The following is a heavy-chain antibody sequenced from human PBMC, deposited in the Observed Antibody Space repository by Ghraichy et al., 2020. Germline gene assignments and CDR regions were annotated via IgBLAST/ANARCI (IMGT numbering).Heavy chain of an antibody. Sequence: ASVKVSCKTSGYSFTSYGITLVRQAPGRGPEWMGWITTRSGNTQYAQNFQGRVIMTTETSTSTVYMDLISLTYDDTAVYYCARGVNWLDPWGQGTQVTVSS. J-gene: IGHJ5*02. V-gene: IGHV1-18*01. CDR2: ITTRSGNT. CDR3: ARGVNWLDP. CDR1: GYSFTSYG.